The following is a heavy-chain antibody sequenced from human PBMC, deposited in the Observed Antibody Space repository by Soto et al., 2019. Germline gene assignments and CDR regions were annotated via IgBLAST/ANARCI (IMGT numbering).Heavy chain of an antibody. D-gene: IGHD3-22*01. Sequence: QVQLVQSGAGVKKPGSSVKVSCKASGDVFRSYGINWVRQAPGQGLEWMGGIIPVFQTAYYTQRFQGRVTITADESTNTAYMELSSLRSEDTAIYYCARGGSGYTWFNEFWGQGTLVTVSS. CDR3: ARGGSGYTWFNEF. J-gene: IGHJ4*02. V-gene: IGHV1-69*01. CDR1: GDVFRSYG. CDR2: IIPVFQTA.